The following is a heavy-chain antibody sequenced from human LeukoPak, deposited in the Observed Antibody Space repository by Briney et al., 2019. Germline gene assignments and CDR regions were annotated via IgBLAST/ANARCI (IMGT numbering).Heavy chain of an antibody. CDR2: ISAYNGNT. V-gene: IGHV1-18*01. Sequence: ASGKVSGKGSGETVTSYGSSWVRQAPGQGLEWMGWISAYNGNTNYAQKLQGRVTMTTDTSTSTAYMELRSLRSDDTAVYYCARNLYCSSTSCYGAFDYWGQGTLVTVSS. CDR1: GETVTSYG. D-gene: IGHD2-2*01. J-gene: IGHJ4*02. CDR3: ARNLYCSSTSCYGAFDY.